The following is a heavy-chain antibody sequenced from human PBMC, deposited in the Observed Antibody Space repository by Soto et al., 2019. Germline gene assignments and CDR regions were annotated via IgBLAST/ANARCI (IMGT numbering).Heavy chain of an antibody. CDR3: ARFRGDGYYNF. D-gene: IGHD3-9*01. CDR1: GVSINNADYS. CDR2: IYQSGST. Sequence: SETLSLTCAVSGVSINNADYSWSWIRQPPGRGLEWIGYIYQSGSTTYNPSLKSRLTISLDRSKNSLWLQMNTLRAEDTAVYYCARFRGDGYYNFWGQGTLVTVSS. V-gene: IGHV4-30-2*01. J-gene: IGHJ4*02.